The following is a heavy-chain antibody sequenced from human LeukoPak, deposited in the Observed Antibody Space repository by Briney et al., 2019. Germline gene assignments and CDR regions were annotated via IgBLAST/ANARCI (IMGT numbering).Heavy chain of an antibody. Sequence: SETLCLTCTVSGGSISSYYWSWIRQPPGKGLEWIGYIYYSGSTNYNPSLKSRVTISVDTSKNQFSLKLSSVTAADTAVYYCARAGPSGFDPWGQGTLVTVSS. CDR3: ARAGPSGFDP. J-gene: IGHJ5*02. V-gene: IGHV4-59*01. CDR2: IYYSGST. CDR1: GGSISSYY.